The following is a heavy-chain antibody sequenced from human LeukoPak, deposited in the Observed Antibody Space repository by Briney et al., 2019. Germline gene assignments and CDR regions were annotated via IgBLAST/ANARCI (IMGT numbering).Heavy chain of an antibody. Sequence: SETLSLTCAVSGGSISSGGYSWSWIRQPPGKGLEWIGEINHSGSTNYNPSLKSRVTISVDTSKNQFSLKLSSVTAADTAVYYCARISRDGYNWINFDYWGQGTLVTVSS. CDR1: GGSISSGGYS. J-gene: IGHJ4*02. D-gene: IGHD5-24*01. CDR3: ARISRDGYNWINFDY. CDR2: INHSGST. V-gene: IGHV4-34*01.